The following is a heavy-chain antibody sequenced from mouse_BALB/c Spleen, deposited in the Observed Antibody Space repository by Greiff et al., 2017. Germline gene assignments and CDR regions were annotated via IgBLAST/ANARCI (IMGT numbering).Heavy chain of an antibody. CDR3: ARRDITTDYYAMDY. CDR2: ISYDGSN. D-gene: IGHD1-1*01. V-gene: IGHV3-6*02. CDR1: GYSITSGYY. J-gene: IGHJ4*01. Sequence: EGKLLESGPGLVKPSQSLSLTCSVTGYSITSGYYWNWIRQFPGNKLEWMGYISYDGSNNYNPSLKNRISITRDTSKNQFFLKLNSVTTEDTATYYCARRDITTDYYAMDYWGQGTSVTVSS.